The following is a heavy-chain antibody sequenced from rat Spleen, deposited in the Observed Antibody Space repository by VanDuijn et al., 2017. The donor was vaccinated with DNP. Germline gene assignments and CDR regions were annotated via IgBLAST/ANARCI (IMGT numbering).Heavy chain of an antibody. CDR1: GFTFSDYA. D-gene: IGHD1-7*01. V-gene: IGHV5S10*01. CDR3: ATSSYYGYDYGFAY. Sequence: EVQLVESGGGLVQPGNSLKLSCAASGFTFSDYAMAWVRQSPKKGLEWVATIIYDGSSTDYRDSVRGRFNISIAYARSTLYLQMDSLRSEDTANYYCATSSYYGYDYGFAYWGQGTLVTVSS. J-gene: IGHJ3*01. CDR2: IIYDGSST.